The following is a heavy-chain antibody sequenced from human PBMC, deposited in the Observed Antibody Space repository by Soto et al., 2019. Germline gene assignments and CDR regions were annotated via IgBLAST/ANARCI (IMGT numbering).Heavy chain of an antibody. J-gene: IGHJ4*02. CDR3: ARSRYSSSSTDF. D-gene: IGHD6-13*01. CDR1: GFIFRDWF. V-gene: IGHV3-11*04. CDR2: ISKDSGRAT. Sequence: GSLRLSCAASGFIFRDWFMSWIRQAPGKGLEWISYISKDSGRATRYADSVKGRFTISRDNAKNSLFLQMDSLTAEDTAVYYCARSRYSSSSTDFWGQGTLVTVSS.